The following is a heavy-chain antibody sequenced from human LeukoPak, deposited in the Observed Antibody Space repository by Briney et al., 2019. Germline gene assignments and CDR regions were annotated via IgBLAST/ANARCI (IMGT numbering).Heavy chain of an antibody. CDR2: IIPIFGVA. D-gene: IGHD3-10*01. V-gene: IGHV1-69*04. CDR1: GGTFSSYA. Sequence: SVKVSCKASGGTFSSYAISWVRQAPGQGLEWMGRIIPIFGVANYAQKFQGRVTITADKSTSTAYMELSSLRSEDTAVYYCAGETFAITMVRGVILHYWGQGTLVTVSS. J-gene: IGHJ4*02. CDR3: AGETFAITMVRGVILHY.